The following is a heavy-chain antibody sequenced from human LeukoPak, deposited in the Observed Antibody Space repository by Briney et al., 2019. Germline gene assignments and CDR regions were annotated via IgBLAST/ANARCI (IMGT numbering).Heavy chain of an antibody. CDR1: GCSISTSTYY. Sequence: SETLSLTCTVSGCSISTSTYYWGWLRQPQGKGLEWIVSISYSGSTYNNPSLKSRVTITVDTSKNQFSLKLSSVTAPDTAVYYCARRVYSGSYNWYFDLWGRGTLVTVS. J-gene: IGHJ2*01. CDR2: ISYSGST. D-gene: IGHD1-26*01. CDR3: ARRVYSGSYNWYFDL. V-gene: IGHV4-39*01.